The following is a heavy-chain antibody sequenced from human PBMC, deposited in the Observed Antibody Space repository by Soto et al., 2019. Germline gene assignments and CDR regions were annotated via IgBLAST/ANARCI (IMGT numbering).Heavy chain of an antibody. V-gene: IGHV3-30-3*01. CDR3: ARDVLYYFDTSGYPDY. CDR2: ISYDGSIK. J-gene: IGHJ4*02. D-gene: IGHD3-22*01. CDR1: GFIFSNYA. Sequence: QVQLVESGGGVVQPGRSLRLSCAASGFIFSNYAMHWVRQAPGKGLEWVAVISYDGSIKNYADSLKGRFTISRDNSKNTLYLQMNSLRAEDTATYFCARDVLYYFDTSGYPDYWGQGILVTVSS.